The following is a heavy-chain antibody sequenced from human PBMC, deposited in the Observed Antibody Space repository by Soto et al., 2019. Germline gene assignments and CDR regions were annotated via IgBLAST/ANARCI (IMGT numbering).Heavy chain of an antibody. V-gene: IGHV3-23*01. Sequence: EVQLLESGGGLVQPGGSLRLSCAASGFTFSSYAMSWVRQAPGKGLEWVSAISGSGGSTYYADSVKGRFTISRDNSKNTLYLQMDSLRVEDTAVYYCAKSNPRVNYYYGMDVWGQETTVTVSS. D-gene: IGHD4-4*01. CDR3: AKSNPRVNYYYGMDV. J-gene: IGHJ6*02. CDR1: GFTFSSYA. CDR2: ISGSGGST.